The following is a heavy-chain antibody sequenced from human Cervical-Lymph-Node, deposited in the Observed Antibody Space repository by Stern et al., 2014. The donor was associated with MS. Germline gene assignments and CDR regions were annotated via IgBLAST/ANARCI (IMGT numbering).Heavy chain of an antibody. D-gene: IGHD2-21*02. CDR2: FDPEHCET. J-gene: IGHJ6*02. CDR1: GYTLSEIS. Sequence: QMQLVQSGAEVKKPGASVKVSCKVSGYTLSEISMHGERQAPGKGLEWMGGFDPEHCETRYAQKFQGRVTMAEDRSTDTAYMDLSSLRSEDTAVYYCATHRGRVTYYYGMDVWGQGTTVTVSS. CDR3: ATHRGRVTYYYGMDV. V-gene: IGHV1-24*01.